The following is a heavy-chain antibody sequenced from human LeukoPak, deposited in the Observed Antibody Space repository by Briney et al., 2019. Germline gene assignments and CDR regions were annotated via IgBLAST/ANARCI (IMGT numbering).Heavy chain of an antibody. J-gene: IGHJ4*02. CDR3: ATGGDLYCTTANCLPFDY. CDR2: IQQNGGGK. CDR1: GITFDSYW. Sequence: GGSLRLSCAASGITFDSYWMSWVRQAPGKGLEGVANIQQNGGGKHYVDSVKGRFTISRDNAKNSLYLQMDNLRAEDTAVYYCATGGDLYCTTANCLPFDYWGQGTLVTVSS. D-gene: IGHD2-8*01. V-gene: IGHV3-7*01.